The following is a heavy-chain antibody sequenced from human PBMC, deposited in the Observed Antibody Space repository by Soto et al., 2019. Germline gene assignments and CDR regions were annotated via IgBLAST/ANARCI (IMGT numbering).Heavy chain of an antibody. J-gene: IGHJ5*02. CDR1: GGTFSSYA. D-gene: IGHD3-22*01. Sequence: SVKVSCKASGGTFSSYAISWVRQAPGQGLEWMGWIIPIFGTANYAQKFQGRVTITADESTSTAYMELSSLRSEDTAVYYCARLNYYDSSGYVSWFDPWGQGTLVTVSS. V-gene: IGHV1-69*13. CDR3: ARLNYYDSSGYVSWFDP. CDR2: IIPIFGTA.